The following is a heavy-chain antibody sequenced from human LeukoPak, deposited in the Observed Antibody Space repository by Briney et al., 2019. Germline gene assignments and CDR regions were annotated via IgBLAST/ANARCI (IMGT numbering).Heavy chain of an antibody. Sequence: GGSLRLSCAASGFSFSTYAMTWVRQAPGKGLEWVSAISGSGGSTYYADSVKGRFTISRDNSKNTLYLQMNSLRAEDTAVYYCAKVRNWNDHFDFWGQGTLVTVSS. D-gene: IGHD1-20*01. CDR3: AKVRNWNDHFDF. CDR2: ISGSGGST. J-gene: IGHJ4*02. CDR1: GFSFSTYA. V-gene: IGHV3-23*01.